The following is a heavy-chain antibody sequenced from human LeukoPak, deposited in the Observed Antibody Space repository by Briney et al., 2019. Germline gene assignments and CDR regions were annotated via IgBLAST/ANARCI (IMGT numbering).Heavy chain of an antibody. J-gene: IGHJ4*02. CDR1: GFTFSSYA. CDR2: ISGSGST. CDR3: AKDVDSGSYYFDY. Sequence: GGSLRLXCAASGFTFSSYAMSWVRQAPGKGLEWVSAISGSGSTYYVDSVKGRFTISRDNSKNTLYLQMNSLRAEDTAVYYCAKDVDSGSYYFDYWGQGTLVTVSS. D-gene: IGHD1-26*01. V-gene: IGHV3-23*01.